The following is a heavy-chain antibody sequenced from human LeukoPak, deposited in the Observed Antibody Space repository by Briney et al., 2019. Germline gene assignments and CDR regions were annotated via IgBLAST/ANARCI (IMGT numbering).Heavy chain of an antibody. J-gene: IGHJ3*02. CDR2: MGVSGDNV. V-gene: IGHV3-23*01. D-gene: IGHD4-17*01. CDR1: GFTFDDYG. Sequence: GGSLRLSCAASGFTFDDYGMSWVRQAPGKGLEWVSSMGVSGDNVHYADSVKGRFAISRDNSKNTLYLQMNSLRAEDAAVYYCAKDPNGDYVGAFDTWGQGTMVIVSS. CDR3: AKDPNGDYVGAFDT.